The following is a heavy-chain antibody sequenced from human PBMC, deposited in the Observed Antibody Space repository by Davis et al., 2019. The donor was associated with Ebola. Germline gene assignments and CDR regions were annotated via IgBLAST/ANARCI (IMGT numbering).Heavy chain of an antibody. CDR3: ARGNWNYDYYFVMDV. Sequence: GGSLRLSCAASGFSFTIYGMHWVRQAPGKGLEWVAVIWYDGSNKFYADSVKGRFTISRDNSKNTLHLQMNSLRAEDTAVYYCARGNWNYDYYFVMDVWGKGTTVTVSS. D-gene: IGHD1-1*01. CDR2: IWYDGSNK. CDR1: GFSFTIYG. V-gene: IGHV3-33*01. J-gene: IGHJ6*04.